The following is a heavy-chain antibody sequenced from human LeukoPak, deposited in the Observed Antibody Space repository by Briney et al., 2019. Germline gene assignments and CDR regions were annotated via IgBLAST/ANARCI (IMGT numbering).Heavy chain of an antibody. CDR3: VRDDRIAVAGPYYFDY. CDR1: GFTFTSYY. V-gene: IGHV1-46*01. J-gene: IGHJ4*02. Sequence: GGSLRLSCAASGFTFTSYYLHWVRQAPGQGLEWMGIINPSDDSTSYAQKFQGRFTMTRDTSTNTVYMELYSLRSEDTAVYYCVRDDRIAVAGPYYFDYWGQGTLVTVSS. CDR2: INPSDDST. D-gene: IGHD6-19*01.